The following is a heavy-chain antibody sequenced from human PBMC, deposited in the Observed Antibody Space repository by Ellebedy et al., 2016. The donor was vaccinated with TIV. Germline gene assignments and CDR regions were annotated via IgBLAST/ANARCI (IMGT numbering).Heavy chain of an antibody. CDR2: IYSGGST. CDR1: GFTVSSNY. CDR3: AKGALWFGEIDAFDV. V-gene: IGHV3-53*01. Sequence: GGSLRLSXAASGFTVSSNYMSRVRQAPGKGLEWVSVIYSGGSTFYADSVRGRFTISRDNSKNTLYLHMSSLRVEDTAVYYCAKGALWFGEIDAFDVWGQGTMVTVSS. J-gene: IGHJ3*01. D-gene: IGHD3-10*01.